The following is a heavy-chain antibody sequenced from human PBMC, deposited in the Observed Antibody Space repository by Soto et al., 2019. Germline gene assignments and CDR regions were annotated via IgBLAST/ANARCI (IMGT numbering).Heavy chain of an antibody. CDR3: AKDREFSSSAGAFDI. CDR1: GFTFSSYA. CDR2: ISGSGGST. J-gene: IGHJ3*02. D-gene: IGHD2-2*01. V-gene: IGHV3-23*01. Sequence: GGSLRLSCAAPGFTFSSYAMSWVRQAPGKGLEWVSAISGSGGSTYYADSVKGRFTISRDTSKNTLHLQMNSLRAEDTAIYYCAKDREFSSSAGAFDIWGQGTLVTVSS.